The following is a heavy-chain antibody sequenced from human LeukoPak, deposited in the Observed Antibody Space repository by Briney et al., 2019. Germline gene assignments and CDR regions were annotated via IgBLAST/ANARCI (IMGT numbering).Heavy chain of an antibody. D-gene: IGHD3-22*01. J-gene: IGHJ3*02. CDR2: ISGSGGST. Sequence: PGGSLRLSCAASGFTFSSYAMSWVRQAPGKGLEWVSAISGSGGSTYYADSVKGRFTISRDNSKNTLYLQMNSLRAEDTAVYYCARESYYDSSGYYEGAFDIWGQGTMVTVS. CDR3: ARESYYDSSGYYEGAFDI. CDR1: GFTFSSYA. V-gene: IGHV3-23*01.